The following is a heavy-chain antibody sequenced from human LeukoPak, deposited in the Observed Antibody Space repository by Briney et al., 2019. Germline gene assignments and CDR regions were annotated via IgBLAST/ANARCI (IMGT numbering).Heavy chain of an antibody. CDR2: IHHTGST. D-gene: IGHD6-13*01. CDR1: GGSISRYH. J-gene: IGHJ4*02. Sequence: PSETLSLTCTVSGGSISRYHWSWVRQPPGKGLEWIGYIHHTGSTNFNPSLKSRVTMSVDTSENQFYLQLSSVTAADTALYYCATHDGSSWFYFDYWSRGTLITVSS. V-gene: IGHV4-59*08. CDR3: ATHDGSSWFYFDY.